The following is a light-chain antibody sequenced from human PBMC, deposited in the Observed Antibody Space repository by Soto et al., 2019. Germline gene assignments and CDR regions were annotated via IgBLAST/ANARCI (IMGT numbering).Light chain of an antibody. Sequence: QSSLTHHPSWSGSPGQSVTISYTGTKNDNGVYSFVSWYQHHPGKAPRLISYEVVQRPSGVPYRFSGSKSGNTASLTVSGLQAADEADYFGKLYAGSNTYVFGNGTKVTVL. J-gene: IGLJ1*01. V-gene: IGLV2-8*01. CDR2: EVV. CDR3: KLYAGSNTYV. CDR1: KNDNGVYSF.